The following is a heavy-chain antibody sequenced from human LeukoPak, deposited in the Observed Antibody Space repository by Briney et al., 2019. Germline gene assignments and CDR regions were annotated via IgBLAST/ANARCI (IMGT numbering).Heavy chain of an antibody. V-gene: IGHV3-21*01. CDR3: ARDHRWGFDY. D-gene: IGHD7-27*01. CDR1: GFTFSSYS. Sequence: GGSLRLSCAASGFTFSSYSMNWARQAPGKGLEWVSCISSSSSYIYYADSVKGRFTISTDNAENSLYLQMNSLRTEDTAVYYCARDHRWGFDYWGRGTLVTVSS. J-gene: IGHJ4*02. CDR2: ISSSSSYI.